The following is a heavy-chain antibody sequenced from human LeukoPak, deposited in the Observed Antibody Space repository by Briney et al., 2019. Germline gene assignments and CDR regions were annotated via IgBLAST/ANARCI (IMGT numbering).Heavy chain of an antibody. J-gene: IGHJ5*02. D-gene: IGHD3-10*01. CDR3: AAQKSYMVRGAFDP. Sequence: GGSLRLSCVDSAFNSKSHTMNWVRQGPGKGLEWVSSISSASSYIYYADSVKGRFTVSRDNAKSSLFLQMNSLRAEDTAVYYCAAQKSYMVRGAFDPWGQGILVTVSS. CDR2: ISSASSYI. V-gene: IGHV3-21*01. CDR1: AFNSKSHT.